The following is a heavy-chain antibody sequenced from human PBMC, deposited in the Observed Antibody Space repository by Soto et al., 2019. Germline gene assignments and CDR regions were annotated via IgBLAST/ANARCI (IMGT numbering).Heavy chain of an antibody. Sequence: PSETLSLTCTVSGGSISSSSYYWGWIRQPPGKGLEWIGSIYYSGSTYYNPSLKSRVTISVDTSKNQFSLKLSSVTAADTAVYYCARHWVRWLPRGGGMDVWGQGTTVTVSS. V-gene: IGHV4-39*01. CDR2: IYYSGST. CDR1: GGSISSSSYY. CDR3: ARHWVRWLPRGGGMDV. J-gene: IGHJ6*02. D-gene: IGHD6-19*01.